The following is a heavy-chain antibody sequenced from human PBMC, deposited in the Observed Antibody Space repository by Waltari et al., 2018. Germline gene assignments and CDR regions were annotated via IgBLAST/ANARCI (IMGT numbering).Heavy chain of an antibody. D-gene: IGHD3-10*01. CDR2: IYYRWST. Sequence: QVQLQESGPGLVKPSATLSLTCTVSGGSISSYYWSWIRQPPGKGLEWIGYIYYRWSTNYNPSLKGRVTISVDTSKNQFSLKLSSGTAADTAVYYCARVGGNSDFDYWGQGTLVTGSS. CDR1: GGSISSYY. J-gene: IGHJ4*02. V-gene: IGHV4-59*01. CDR3: ARVGGNSDFDY.